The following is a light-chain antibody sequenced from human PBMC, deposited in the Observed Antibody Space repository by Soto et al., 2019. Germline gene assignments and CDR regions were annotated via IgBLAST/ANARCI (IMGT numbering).Light chain of an antibody. Sequence: DIQMTQSPSTLPASVGDRVTITCRASQSISSWLAWYQQKPGKAPKLLIYDASSLESGVPSRFSGSGSGTEFTLTISSLQPEDFATYYCQHYNSYGTFGQGTKVDI. CDR1: QSISSW. CDR2: DAS. CDR3: QHYNSYGT. V-gene: IGKV1-5*01. J-gene: IGKJ1*01.